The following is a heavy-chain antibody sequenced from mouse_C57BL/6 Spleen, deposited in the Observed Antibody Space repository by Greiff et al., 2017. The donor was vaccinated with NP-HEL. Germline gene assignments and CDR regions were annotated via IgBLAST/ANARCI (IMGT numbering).Heavy chain of an antibody. D-gene: IGHD1-1*01. Sequence: QVQLQQSGAELVKPGASVKISCKASGYAFSSYWMNWVKQRPGKGLEWIGQIYPGDGDTNYNGKFKGKATLTADKSSSTAYMQLSSLTSEDSAVYFCARSNYYGSSLYAMDYWGQGTSVTVSS. J-gene: IGHJ4*01. CDR1: GYAFSSYW. CDR2: IYPGDGDT. CDR3: ARSNYYGSSLYAMDY. V-gene: IGHV1-80*01.